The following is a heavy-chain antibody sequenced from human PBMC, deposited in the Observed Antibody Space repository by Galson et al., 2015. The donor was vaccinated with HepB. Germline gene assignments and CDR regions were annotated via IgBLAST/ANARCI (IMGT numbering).Heavy chain of an antibody. D-gene: IGHD3-10*01. CDR2: IRYDGSNK. CDR1: GFTFTNYG. Sequence: SLRLSCAASGFTFTNYGMHWVRQAPGKGLEWVAFIRYDGSNKYYADSVKGRFTISRDNSKNTFYLQMNTLRVEDTAVYYCAKDSLGSGNYYPDTFDLWGQGTMVTVSS. J-gene: IGHJ3*01. V-gene: IGHV3-30*02. CDR3: AKDSLGSGNYYPDTFDL.